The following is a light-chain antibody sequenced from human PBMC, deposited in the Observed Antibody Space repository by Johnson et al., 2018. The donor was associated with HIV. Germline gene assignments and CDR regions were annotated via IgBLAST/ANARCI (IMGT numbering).Light chain of an antibody. Sequence: QSVLTQPPSVSAAPGQKVTISCSGSRSTIGNNYVSWYQVLPGAAPKLLIYENNKRPSGIPDRFSGSKSGTSATLGITGLQTGDEADYYCGTWDSSLNAYVFGTGTKVTVL. J-gene: IGLJ1*01. CDR3: GTWDSSLNAYV. V-gene: IGLV1-51*02. CDR2: ENN. CDR1: RSTIGNNY.